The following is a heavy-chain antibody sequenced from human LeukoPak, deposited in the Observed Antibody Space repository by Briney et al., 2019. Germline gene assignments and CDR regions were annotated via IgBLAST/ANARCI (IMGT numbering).Heavy chain of an antibody. CDR1: GGSISSYY. CDR3: ARDMNHYYDSSGYHDAFDI. Sequence: SETLSLTCTVSGGSISSYYWSWIRQPPGKGLEWIGYIYYSGSTNYNPSLKSRVTISVDTSENQFSLKLSSVTAADTAVYYCARDMNHYYDSSGYHDAFDIWGQGTMVTVSS. D-gene: IGHD3-22*01. CDR2: IYYSGST. J-gene: IGHJ3*02. V-gene: IGHV4-59*01.